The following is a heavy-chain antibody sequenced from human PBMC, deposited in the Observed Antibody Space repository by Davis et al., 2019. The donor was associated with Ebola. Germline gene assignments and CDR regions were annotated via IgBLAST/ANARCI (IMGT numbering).Heavy chain of an antibody. CDR1: GYTFTNYA. CDR2: IIPILGIA. V-gene: IGHV1-69*04. D-gene: IGHD6-6*01. CDR3: ARRIAARPNWFDP. J-gene: IGHJ5*02. Sequence: SVKVSCKASGYTFTNYAISWVRQAPGQGFEWMGRIIPILGIANYAQKFQGRVTITADKSTSTAYMELSSLRSEDTAVYYCARRIAARPNWFDPWGQGTLVTVSS.